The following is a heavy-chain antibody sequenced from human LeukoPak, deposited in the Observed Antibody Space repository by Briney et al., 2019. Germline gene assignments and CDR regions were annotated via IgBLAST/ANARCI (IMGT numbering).Heavy chain of an antibody. CDR2: ISAYNGNT. CDR1: GYTFTSYG. D-gene: IGHD3-22*01. CDR3: AENKGGYDSSGYRYYGMDV. V-gene: IGHV1-18*01. J-gene: IGHJ6*02. Sequence: GASVKVSCKASGYTFTSYGISWVRQAPGQGLEWMGWISAYNGNTNYAQKLQGRVTMTTDTSTSTAYMELRSLRSDDTAVYYCAENKGGYDSSGYRYYGMDVWGQGTTVTVSS.